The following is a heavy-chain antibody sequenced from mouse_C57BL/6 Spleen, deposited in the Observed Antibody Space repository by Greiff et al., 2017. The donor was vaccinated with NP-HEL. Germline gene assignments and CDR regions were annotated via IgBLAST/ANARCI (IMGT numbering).Heavy chain of an antibody. V-gene: IGHV1-50*01. CDR2: IDPSDSYT. Sequence: QVQLQQPGAELVKPGASVKLSCKASGYTFTSYWMQWVKQRPGQGLEWIGEIDPSDSYTNYNQKFKGKATLTVDTSSSTAYMQLSSLTSDDSAVYYCARRRNYGSSDYFDYWGKGTTLTVSS. D-gene: IGHD1-1*01. J-gene: IGHJ2*01. CDR3: ARRRNYGSSDYFDY. CDR1: GYTFTSYW.